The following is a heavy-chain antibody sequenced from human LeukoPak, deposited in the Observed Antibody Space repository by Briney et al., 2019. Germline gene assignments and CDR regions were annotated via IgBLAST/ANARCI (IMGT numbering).Heavy chain of an antibody. CDR3: ARSSGYGAY. CDR1: GGSISSYY. V-gene: IGHV4-59*08. J-gene: IGHJ4*02. D-gene: IGHD5-12*01. Sequence: SETLSLTCTVSGGSISSYYWSWIRQPPGKGLEWIGYIYYSGSTNYNPSLKSRVTISVDTSKNQFSLKLSSVTAADTAVYYCARSSGYGAYWGQGTLVTVSS. CDR2: IYYSGST.